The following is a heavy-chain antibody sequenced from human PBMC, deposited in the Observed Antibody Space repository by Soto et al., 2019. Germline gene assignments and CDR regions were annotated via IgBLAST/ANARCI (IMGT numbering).Heavy chain of an antibody. Sequence: PSETLSLTCAVSGGSFSGYYWSWIRQPPGKGLDWIGEINHSGSTNYNPSLKSRVTISVDTSKNQFSLKLSSVTAADTAVYYCARGTATTVTTFSYYYYYMDVWGKGTTVTVSS. D-gene: IGHD4-17*01. V-gene: IGHV4-34*01. J-gene: IGHJ6*03. CDR1: GGSFSGYY. CDR2: INHSGST. CDR3: ARGTATTVTTFSYYYYYMDV.